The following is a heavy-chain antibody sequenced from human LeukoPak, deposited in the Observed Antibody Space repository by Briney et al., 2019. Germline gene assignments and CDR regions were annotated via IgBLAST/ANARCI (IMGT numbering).Heavy chain of an antibody. Sequence: GGSLRLSCAASGFTFSSYWMSWVRQAPGKGLEWVANIKQDGSEKYYVDSVKGRFTISRDNAKNSLYLQMNSLRAEDTAVYYCARVRETTVTYYYYYYMDVWGKGTTVTVSS. J-gene: IGHJ6*03. CDR3: ARVRETTVTYYYYYYMDV. V-gene: IGHV3-7*01. CDR1: GFTFSSYW. D-gene: IGHD4-17*01. CDR2: IKQDGSEK.